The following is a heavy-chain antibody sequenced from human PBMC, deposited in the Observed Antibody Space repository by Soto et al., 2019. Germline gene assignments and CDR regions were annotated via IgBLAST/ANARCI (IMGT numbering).Heavy chain of an antibody. D-gene: IGHD6-19*01. CDR3: ANKVVESQWLATIDY. V-gene: IGHV3-23*01. CDR2: ISGSGGST. J-gene: IGHJ4*02. Sequence: EVQLLESVGGLVQPGGSLRLSCAASGFTFSSSAMSWVRQAPGKGLEWVSAISGSGGSTYYADSVKGPFTISRDNSTNTLYLQRNSLRAEDTAVYYCANKVVESQWLATIDYWGQGTLVTFSS. CDR1: GFTFSSSA.